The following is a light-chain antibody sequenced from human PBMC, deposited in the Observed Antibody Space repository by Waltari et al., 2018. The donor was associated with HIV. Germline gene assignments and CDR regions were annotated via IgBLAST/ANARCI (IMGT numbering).Light chain of an antibody. Sequence: HSVLTQPASVSATPGQRVTIPCSGSGSNIGTNTVIWYQIFPVPAPKLFIFGDDQRPSGVPDRFSGSKSGTSASLTISGLQSEDEATYFCAAWDDSLNGQVVFGGGTLLTVL. CDR2: GDD. CDR3: AAWDDSLNGQVV. CDR1: GSNIGTNT. J-gene: IGLJ2*01. V-gene: IGLV1-44*01.